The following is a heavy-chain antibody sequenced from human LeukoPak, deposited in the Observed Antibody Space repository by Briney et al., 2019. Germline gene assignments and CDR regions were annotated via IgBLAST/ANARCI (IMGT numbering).Heavy chain of an antibody. V-gene: IGHV1-18*01. J-gene: IGHJ6*03. CDR2: ISAYNGNT. CDR3: ARDGAVGATTVYYYYYYMDV. Sequence: ASVTVSCKASGYTFTSYGISWVRQAPGQGLEGMGWISAYNGNTNYAQKLQGRVTMTTDTSTSTAYMELRSLRSDDTAVYYCARDGAVGATTVYYYYYYMDVWGKGTTVTVSS. CDR1: GYTFTSYG. D-gene: IGHD1-26*01.